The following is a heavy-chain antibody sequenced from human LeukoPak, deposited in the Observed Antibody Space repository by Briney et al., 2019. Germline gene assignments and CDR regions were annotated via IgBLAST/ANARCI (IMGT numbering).Heavy chain of an antibody. V-gene: IGHV4-38-2*02. CDR2: IFHSGSA. D-gene: IGHD2-2*01. Sequence: SETLSLTCAVSGYSIISGYQWAWIRQSPGKGLEWIGSIFHSGSAHYNPSLKSRVTISVETSNNQFSLKMYSVTAADTAVYYCARDPRWLTPDCTSTSCYENYFDPWGQGTLVTVSS. J-gene: IGHJ5*02. CDR3: ARDPRWLTPDCTSTSCYENYFDP. CDR1: GYSIISGYQ.